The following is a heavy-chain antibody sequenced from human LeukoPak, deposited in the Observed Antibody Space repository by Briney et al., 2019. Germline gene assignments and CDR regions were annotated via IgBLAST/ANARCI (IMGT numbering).Heavy chain of an antibody. D-gene: IGHD1-26*01. CDR2: IYASGST. V-gene: IGHV4-61*02. CDR3: ARVVEVGAIEGFFDY. CDR1: GDSISSGSYY. Sequence: PSETLSLTCAVSGDSISSGSYYWGWIRQPAGKGLEWIGRIYASGSTNYNPSLKSRVTISVDKSKNQFSLKLSSVTAADTAVYYCARVVEVGAIEGFFDYWGQGTLVTVSS. J-gene: IGHJ4*02.